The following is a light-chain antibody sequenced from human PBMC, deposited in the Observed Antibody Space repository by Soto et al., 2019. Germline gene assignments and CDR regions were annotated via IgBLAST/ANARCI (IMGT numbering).Light chain of an antibody. J-gene: IGKJ2*01. CDR3: QQTYSSPYT. CDR1: QSISSL. Sequence: IQMTQSPSSLSASVGDRVTITCRASQSISSLLNWYQHKPGKAPNLLIYGASSLLSGVPSRFSGSGSGTDFTLTISSLQPEDFATYFCQQTYSSPYTFGQGTQVEIK. CDR2: GAS. V-gene: IGKV1-39*01.